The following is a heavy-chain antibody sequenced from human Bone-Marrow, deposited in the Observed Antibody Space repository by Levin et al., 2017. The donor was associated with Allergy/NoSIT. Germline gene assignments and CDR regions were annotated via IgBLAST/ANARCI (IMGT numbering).Heavy chain of an antibody. CDR2: IVPIFGTT. Sequence: PGASVKVSCKASGGIFSTYVISWVRQAPGQGLEWMGGIVPIFGTTHYAQKLQGRITITADKSTSTAYMELSRLRSEDTAVYYCAGSSSGTGQFDHWGQGTLVTVSS. D-gene: IGHD6-6*01. J-gene: IGHJ4*02. CDR1: GGIFSTYV. V-gene: IGHV1-69*06. CDR3: AGSSSGTGQFDH.